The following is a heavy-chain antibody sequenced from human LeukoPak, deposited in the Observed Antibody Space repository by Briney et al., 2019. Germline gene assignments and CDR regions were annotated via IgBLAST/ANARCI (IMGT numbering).Heavy chain of an antibody. D-gene: IGHD2-2*01. CDR2: IYYSGST. Sequence: PSQTLSLTCTVSGGSISSGGYYWSWIRQHPGKGLEWIGYIYYSGSTYYNPSLKSRVTISVDTSKDQFSLKLSSVTAADTAVYYCARDHCSSTSCYGAYYYYGMDVWGQGTTVTVSS. CDR3: ARDHCSSTSCYGAYYYYGMDV. CDR1: GGSISSGGYY. J-gene: IGHJ6*02. V-gene: IGHV4-31*03.